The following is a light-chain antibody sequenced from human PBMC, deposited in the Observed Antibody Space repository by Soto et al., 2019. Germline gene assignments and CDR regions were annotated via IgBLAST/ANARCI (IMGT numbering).Light chain of an antibody. Sequence: DIDMTQSPSTLSASVGDRVTITCRASQSLTMWLAWYQQKPGKEANLFLYKTATLKNRVPSRCIGRCSGTEFSITIRMLRADDSANYYCQHWTEYSWTFGQGTKVEVK. CDR1: QSLTMW. V-gene: IGKV1-5*03. J-gene: IGKJ1*01. CDR2: KTA. CDR3: QHWTEYSWT.